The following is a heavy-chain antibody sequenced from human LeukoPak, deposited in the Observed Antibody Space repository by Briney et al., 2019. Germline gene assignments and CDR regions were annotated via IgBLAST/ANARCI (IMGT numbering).Heavy chain of an antibody. D-gene: IGHD2-21*02. CDR1: GGSFSGYY. CDR2: INHSGST. Sequence: SETLSLTCAVYGGSFSGYYWSWIRQPPGKGLEWIGEINHSGSTNYNPSLKSRVTISVDTSKNQFSLKLSSVTAADAAVYYCARGLSAIVHWGQETLVTVSS. V-gene: IGHV4-34*01. CDR3: ARGLSAIVH. J-gene: IGHJ4*02.